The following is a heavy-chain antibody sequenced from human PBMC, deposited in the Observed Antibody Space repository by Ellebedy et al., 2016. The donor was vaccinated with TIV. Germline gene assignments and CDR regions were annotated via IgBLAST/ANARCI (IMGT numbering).Heavy chain of an antibody. CDR1: GFTFSSYS. CDR2: ISSSSSYI. Sequence: PGGSLRLSCAASGFTFSSYSMNWVRQAPGKGLEWVSSISSSSSYIYYADSVKGRFTISRDNAKNSLYLQMNSLRAEDTAVYYCARDLGWELGHYGMDVWGQGTTVTVSS. J-gene: IGHJ6*02. V-gene: IGHV3-21*01. CDR3: ARDLGWELGHYGMDV. D-gene: IGHD1-26*01.